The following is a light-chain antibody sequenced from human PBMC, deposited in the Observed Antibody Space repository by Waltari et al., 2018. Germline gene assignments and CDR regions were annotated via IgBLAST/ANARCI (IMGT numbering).Light chain of an antibody. V-gene: IGLV1-51*02. Sequence: QPVLTQPPSVSAAAGQKVTISCSGSSSNVGGNYVAWYQHLPRTAPRLLIYENKTGPPVIPDRFSGSKSGTSATLGITGLQTGDEADYYCGTWDSSLSVVVFGGGTKLTVL. J-gene: IGLJ2*01. CDR1: SSNVGGNY. CDR3: GTWDSSLSVVV. CDR2: ENK.